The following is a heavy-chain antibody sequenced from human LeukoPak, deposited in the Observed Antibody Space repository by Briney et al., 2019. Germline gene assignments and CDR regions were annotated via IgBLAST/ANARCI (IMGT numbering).Heavy chain of an antibody. Sequence: ASVKVSCKVSGYTLTELSMHWVRQAPGKGLEWMGGFDPEDGETIYAQKFQGRVTMTEDTSTDTAYMELSSLRSEDTAVYYCATDGLWFGELLLHYWGQGTLVTVSS. CDR2: FDPEDGET. CDR1: GYTLTELS. J-gene: IGHJ4*02. D-gene: IGHD3-10*01. CDR3: ATDGLWFGELLLHY. V-gene: IGHV1-24*01.